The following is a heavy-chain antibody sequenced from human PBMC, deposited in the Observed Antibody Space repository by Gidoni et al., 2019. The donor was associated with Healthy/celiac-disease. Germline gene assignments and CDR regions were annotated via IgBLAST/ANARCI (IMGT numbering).Heavy chain of an antibody. CDR2: ISGSGGST. D-gene: IGHD2-21*02. V-gene: IGHV3-23*01. CDR3: ACDAGPAFDP. Sequence: EVQLLESGGGLVQPGGSLRLSRAPSGFPFSSYAMSWVRQAPGKGLEWVSAISGSGGSTYYADSVKGRFTISRDNSKNTLYLQMNSLRAEDTAVYYCACDAGPAFDPWGQGTLVTVSS. CDR1: GFPFSSYA. J-gene: IGHJ5*02.